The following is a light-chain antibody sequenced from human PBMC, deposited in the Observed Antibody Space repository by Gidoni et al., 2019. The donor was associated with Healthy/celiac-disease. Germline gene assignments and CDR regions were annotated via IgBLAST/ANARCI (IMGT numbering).Light chain of an antibody. V-gene: IGKV1-8*01. Sequence: AIRMTQSPSSLSASTGDRVTITCRASQGISRYLAWYQQKPGNAPKLLIYAASTLQSGVPSRFSGSGSGTDFTLTISCLQSEDFATYYCQQYYSYPRLTFGGGTKVEIK. CDR3: QQYYSYPRLT. J-gene: IGKJ4*01. CDR1: QGISRY. CDR2: AAS.